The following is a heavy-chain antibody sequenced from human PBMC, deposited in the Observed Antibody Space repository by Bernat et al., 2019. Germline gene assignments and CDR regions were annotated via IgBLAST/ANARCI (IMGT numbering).Heavy chain of an antibody. CDR2: IIPIFGTA. CDR1: GGTFSSYA. D-gene: IGHD5-12*01. Sequence: QVQLVQSGAEVKKPGSSVKVSCKASGGTFSSYAISWVRQAPGQGLEWMGGIIPIFGTANYAQKFQGRSTITADKTTRTAFMELSSLGSEVTAVYYGAGGAYSGYDCGAFDIWGQGTMVTVSS. V-gene: IGHV1-69*06. J-gene: IGHJ3*02. CDR3: AGGAYSGYDCGAFDI.